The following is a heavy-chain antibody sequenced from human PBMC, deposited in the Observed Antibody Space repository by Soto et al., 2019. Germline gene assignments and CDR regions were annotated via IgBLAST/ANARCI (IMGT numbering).Heavy chain of an antibody. CDR3: AKDRLGVNFDY. V-gene: IGHV3-23*01. CDR2: ISGTGGST. D-gene: IGHD3-10*01. CDR1: GFTFNNYA. J-gene: IGHJ4*02. Sequence: EVQVLDSGGGLVQPVGSLRLSCAASGFTFNNYAMNWVRQAPGKGLEWVATISGTGGSTYYADSVKGRFTISRDNSKNTLYLQMNSLRGEDTAVYYCAKDRLGVNFDYWGQGTQVTVSS.